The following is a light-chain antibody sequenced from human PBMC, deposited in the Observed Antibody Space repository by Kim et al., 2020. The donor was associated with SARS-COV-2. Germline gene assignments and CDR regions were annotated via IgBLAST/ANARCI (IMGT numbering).Light chain of an antibody. Sequence: SETGGDRVTITCRASQSISSRLAWYQQRLGKAPELLIYAASTLERGVPSRFSGTGSGTEFTLTISSLQSDDLATYYCQQYSSYSTFGQGTKVDIK. CDR3: QQYSSYST. CDR1: QSISSR. J-gene: IGKJ1*01. V-gene: IGKV1-5*01. CDR2: AAS.